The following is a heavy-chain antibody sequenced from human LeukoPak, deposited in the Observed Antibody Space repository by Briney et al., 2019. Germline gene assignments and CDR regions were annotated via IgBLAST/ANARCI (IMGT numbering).Heavy chain of an antibody. CDR1: GYIFSNYW. Sequence: GESLKISCKGSGYIFSNYWIGWVRQMPGKGLEWMGMIYPSDSTVRYSPSFQGQVTISVDKSTNTAYVHWADLEASDIAIYYCARRSNAVGDFDLWGQGTLVTVSS. J-gene: IGHJ4*02. D-gene: IGHD3-16*01. CDR3: ARRSNAVGDFDL. CDR2: IYPSDSTV. V-gene: IGHV5-51*01.